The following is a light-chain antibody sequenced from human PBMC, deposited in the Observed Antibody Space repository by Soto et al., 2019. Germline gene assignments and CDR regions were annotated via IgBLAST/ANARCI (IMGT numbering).Light chain of an antibody. Sequence: DIHMTQSPSSVSASVGDRVSITGRASQGISSWLAWYQQKPGRAPKLLIYTGSSLQSGVPSRFSGTGSGTDFTLTISSLQPEDVETYYCQQANSFPLTFGGGTKVEIK. CDR2: TGS. J-gene: IGKJ4*01. V-gene: IGKV1-12*01. CDR3: QQANSFPLT. CDR1: QGISSW.